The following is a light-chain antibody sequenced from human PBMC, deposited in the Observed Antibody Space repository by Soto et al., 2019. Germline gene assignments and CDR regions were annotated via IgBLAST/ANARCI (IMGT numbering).Light chain of an antibody. Sequence: EIVMTQSPATLSVSPGERATLSCRASHSFSDNLAWYQQKSGQTPRLLIYAASIRPPGIPARFSGSGSGTEFTLTINNLQSEDFAVYYCQQYNDWPLTFGGGTKVEIK. J-gene: IGKJ4*01. CDR2: AAS. CDR1: HSFSDN. V-gene: IGKV3-15*01. CDR3: QQYNDWPLT.